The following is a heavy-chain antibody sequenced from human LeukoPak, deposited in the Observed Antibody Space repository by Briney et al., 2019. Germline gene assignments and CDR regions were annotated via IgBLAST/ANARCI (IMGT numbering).Heavy chain of an antibody. J-gene: IGHJ6*03. D-gene: IGHD3-10*01. CDR3: ARRSSRWGRITTARESTYEQYYYMDV. CDR2: IYHSGST. Sequence: PSETLSLTCTVSGYSISSGYSWGWIRPPPGKGLEWIGSIYHSGSTNNKPSLKSRVTISVDTSKIQFSLKESSVTAADTAVYYWARRSSRWGRITTARESTYEQYYYMDVWGKGTTVTISS. V-gene: IGHV4-38-2*02. CDR1: GYSISSGYS.